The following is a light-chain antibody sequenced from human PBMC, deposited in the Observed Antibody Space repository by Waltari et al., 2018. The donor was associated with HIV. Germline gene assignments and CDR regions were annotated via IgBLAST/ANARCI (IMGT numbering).Light chain of an antibody. CDR3: QQYESNPET. CDR1: QSISTW. J-gene: IGKJ1*01. V-gene: IGKV1-5*03. Sequence: EIQMTQSPSSLSAFVGDRVSIMCRARQSISTWLAWYQQKPGRAPTLLIFRSSTLQNVVPSRFSGSGSRTELTLTISILQPDDFATYYCQQYESNPETFGQGTKVEIK. CDR2: RSS.